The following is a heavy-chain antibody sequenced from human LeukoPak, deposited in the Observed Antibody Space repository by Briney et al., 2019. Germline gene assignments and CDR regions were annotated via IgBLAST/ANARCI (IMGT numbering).Heavy chain of an antibody. CDR2: ISYSSRAR. D-gene: IGHD2-2*01. J-gene: IGHJ4*02. Sequence: QPGGSLRLSCAASGFTFSSYNMNWVRQAPGKGLEWVSSISYSSRARYYADSVKGRFTISRDNFKDSLYLQMDSLRAEDTAVYYCARAYCSSTSCFGWGQGTLSPSPQ. V-gene: IGHV3-48*01. CDR3: ARAYCSSTSCFG. CDR1: GFTFSSYN.